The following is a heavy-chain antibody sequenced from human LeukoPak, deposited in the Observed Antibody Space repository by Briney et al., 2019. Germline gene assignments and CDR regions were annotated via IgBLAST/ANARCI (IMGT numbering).Heavy chain of an antibody. CDR2: IKEDGSAK. CDR1: GFTFSTSW. D-gene: IGHD5-24*01. Sequence: GGSVRLSCVDSGFTFSTSWMAWVRQAPGKGPEWVANIKEDGSAKNCVGSVRGRFTVSRDNAKKSVYLEMNSLRAEDTAVYYCARDRAYNRFDYWGQGTLVTVSS. J-gene: IGHJ4*02. CDR3: ARDRAYNRFDY. V-gene: IGHV3-7*01.